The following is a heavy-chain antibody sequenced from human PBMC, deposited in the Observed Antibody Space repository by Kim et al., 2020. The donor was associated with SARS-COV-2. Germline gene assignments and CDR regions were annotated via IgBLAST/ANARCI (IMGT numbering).Heavy chain of an antibody. D-gene: IGHD4-17*01. J-gene: IGHJ4*02. CDR2: ISGSGGST. Sequence: GGSLRLSCAASGFTFSSYAMSWVRQAPGKGLEWVSAISGSGGSTYYADSVKGRFTISRDNSKNTLYLQMNSLRAEDTAVYYCAKNPSALPGDPRMYYFDYWGQGTLVTVSS. V-gene: IGHV3-23*01. CDR1: GFTFSSYA. CDR3: AKNPSALPGDPRMYYFDY.